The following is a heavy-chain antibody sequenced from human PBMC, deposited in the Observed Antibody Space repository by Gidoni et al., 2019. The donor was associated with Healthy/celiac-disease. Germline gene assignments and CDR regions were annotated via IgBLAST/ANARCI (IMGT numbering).Heavy chain of an antibody. CDR2: IYYSGST. Sequence: QVQLQESGPGLVKPSQTLSLTCPVSGGSISSGGYYWSWIRQHPGKGLEWIGYIYYSGSTYYNPSLKSRVTISVDTSKNQFSLKLSSVTAADTAVYYCARGCGGDCRHYYYGMDVWGQGTTVTVSS. CDR3: ARGCGGDCRHYYYGMDV. V-gene: IGHV4-31*03. CDR1: GGSISSGGYY. J-gene: IGHJ6*02. D-gene: IGHD2-21*02.